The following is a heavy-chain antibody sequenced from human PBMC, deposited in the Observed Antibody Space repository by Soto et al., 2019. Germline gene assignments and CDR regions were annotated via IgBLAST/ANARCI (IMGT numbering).Heavy chain of an antibody. CDR2: IIPILGIA. V-gene: IGHV1-69*04. D-gene: IGHD3-10*01. Sequence: ASVKVSCKASGGTFSSYTISWVRQAPGQGLEWMGRIIPILGIANYAQKFQGRVTITADKSTSTAYMELSSLRSEDTAVYYCARDRRGREGSGSYYSGYYYGMAVWGQGTTVTGSS. J-gene: IGHJ6*02. CDR3: ARDRRGREGSGSYYSGYYYGMAV. CDR1: GGTFSSYT.